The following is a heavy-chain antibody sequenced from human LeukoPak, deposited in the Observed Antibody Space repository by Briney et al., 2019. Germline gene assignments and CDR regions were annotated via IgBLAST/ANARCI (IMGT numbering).Heavy chain of an antibody. CDR1: GYTFTRYY. Sequence: ASVKVSCKASGYTFTRYYMHWVRQAPGQGLEWMGIINPSGGSTSYAQKFQGRVTMTRDTSISTAYMELSSLTSDDTAVYYCARGITIPRGVDYWGQGTLVTVSS. D-gene: IGHD3-3*01. J-gene: IGHJ4*02. V-gene: IGHV1-46*01. CDR3: ARGITIPRGVDY. CDR2: INPSGGST.